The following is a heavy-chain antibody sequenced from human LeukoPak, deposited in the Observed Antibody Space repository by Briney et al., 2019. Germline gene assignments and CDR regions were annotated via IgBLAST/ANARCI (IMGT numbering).Heavy chain of an antibody. CDR1: GFTFSTFA. V-gene: IGHV3-23*01. CDR3: AREKTTVVTPGVDY. D-gene: IGHD4-23*01. CDR2: ISRSGDST. J-gene: IGHJ4*02. Sequence: GGSLRLSCAASGFTFSTFAISWVRQAPGRGLEWVSAISRSGDSTYYADSVKGRFTISRDNFKNAVDLRTNSLRAEDTAIYYCAREKTTVVTPGVDYWGQGTLVTVSS.